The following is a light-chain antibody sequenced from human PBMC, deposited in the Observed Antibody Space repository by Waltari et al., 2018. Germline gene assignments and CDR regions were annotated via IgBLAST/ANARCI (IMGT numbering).Light chain of an antibody. Sequence: QSALTQPASVSGSPGQSITISCTGTSSDVVGYTYVSWYQQHPGKAPKFMIYDVSKRPSGVSNRFSGSKSGNTASLTISGLQAEDEAGYYCSSYTSSSTWVFGGGTKLTVL. V-gene: IGLV2-14*01. CDR1: SSDVVGYTY. J-gene: IGLJ3*02. CDR3: SSYTSSSTWV. CDR2: DVS.